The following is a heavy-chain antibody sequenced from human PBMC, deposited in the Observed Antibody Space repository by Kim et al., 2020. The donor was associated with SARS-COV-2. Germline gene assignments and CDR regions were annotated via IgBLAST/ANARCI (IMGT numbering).Heavy chain of an antibody. CDR3: ARGRCITIFGVVTAHSYMDV. CDR2: IYYSGST. CDR1: GGSISSYY. D-gene: IGHD3-3*01. Sequence: SETLSLTCTVSGGSISSYYWSWIRQPPGKGLEWIGDIYYSGSTNYNPSLKSRVTISVDTSKNQFSLRLSSVTAADTAVYYCARGRCITIFGVVTAHSYMDVWGKGTTVTVSS. J-gene: IGHJ6*03. V-gene: IGHV4-59*12.